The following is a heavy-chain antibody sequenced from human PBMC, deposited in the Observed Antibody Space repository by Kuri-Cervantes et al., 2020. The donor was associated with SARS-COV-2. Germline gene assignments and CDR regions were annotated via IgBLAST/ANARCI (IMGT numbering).Heavy chain of an antibody. CDR3: AKEHGSDWYLAKWPNAFDI. CDR2: ISSSCSTI. Sequence: GESLKISCAASGFTFSDYYMSWIRQAPGKGLERVSYISSSCSTIYYADSVKGRFTISRDNAKNSLYLQMNSLRAEDTAVYYCAKEHGSDWYLAKWPNAFDIWGQGTMVTVSS. D-gene: IGHD6-19*01. CDR1: GFTFSDYY. J-gene: IGHJ3*02. V-gene: IGHV3-11*01.